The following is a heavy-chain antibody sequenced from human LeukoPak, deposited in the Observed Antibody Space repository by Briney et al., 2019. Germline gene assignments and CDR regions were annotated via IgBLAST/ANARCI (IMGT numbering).Heavy chain of an antibody. Sequence: GGSLRLSCAASGFTFSSYSMNWVRQAPGKGLEWVSSISSSSSYIYYADSVKGRFTISRDNAKNSLYLQMNSLRAEDTAVYYCATGDQYSSSGFLGFDYWGQGTLVTVSS. D-gene: IGHD6-6*01. CDR3: ATGDQYSSSGFLGFDY. J-gene: IGHJ4*02. CDR2: ISSSSSYI. V-gene: IGHV3-21*01. CDR1: GFTFSSYS.